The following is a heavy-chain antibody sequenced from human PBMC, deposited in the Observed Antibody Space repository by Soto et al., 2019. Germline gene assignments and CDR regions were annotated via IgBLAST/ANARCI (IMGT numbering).Heavy chain of an antibody. V-gene: IGHV3-48*02. CDR1: GFIFSSHS. D-gene: IGHD6-25*01. CDR2: ISSSSSTI. Sequence: GGSLRLSCAASGFIFSSHSMNWVRQAPGKGLEWVSYISSSSSTIYYADSVKGRFSISRDNAKNSLYLQMNSPRDEDTAVYYCARDPSTGWTNFDYWGQGTLVTVSS. J-gene: IGHJ4*02. CDR3: ARDPSTGWTNFDY.